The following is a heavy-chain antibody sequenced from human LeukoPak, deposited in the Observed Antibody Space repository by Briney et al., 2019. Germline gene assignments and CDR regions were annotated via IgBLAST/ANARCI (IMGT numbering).Heavy chain of an antibody. D-gene: IGHD6-6*01. V-gene: IGHV3-30*04. CDR1: GFTFSSYA. Sequence: GGSLRLSCAASGFTFSSYAMHWVRQAPGKGLEWVAVISYDGSNKYYADSVKGRFTISRDNSKNTLYLQMNSLRAEDTAVYYCARDPTSSSALDYWGQGTLVTVSS. J-gene: IGHJ4*02. CDR3: ARDPTSSSALDY. CDR2: ISYDGSNK.